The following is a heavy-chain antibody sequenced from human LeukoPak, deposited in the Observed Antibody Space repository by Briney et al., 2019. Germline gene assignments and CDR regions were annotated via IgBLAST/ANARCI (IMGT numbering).Heavy chain of an antibody. CDR2: ITGDGGST. V-gene: IGHV3-43*02. Sequence: GGSLRLSCAASGFTFDDYAMHWVRQVPGKGLEWVSLITGDGGSTYYADSVKGRFTISRDNIKNSLYLQMNSLRTEDTALYYCAKAPPSGSRCYIYYFDYWGQGTLVTVSS. J-gene: IGHJ4*02. CDR1: GFTFDDYA. D-gene: IGHD6-13*01. CDR3: AKAPPSGSRCYIYYFDY.